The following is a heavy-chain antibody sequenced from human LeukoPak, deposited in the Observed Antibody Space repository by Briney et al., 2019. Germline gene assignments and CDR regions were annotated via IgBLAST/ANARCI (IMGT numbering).Heavy chain of an antibody. CDR2: IYYSGST. J-gene: IGHJ4*02. D-gene: IGHD6-19*01. CDR3: ARKVTWLGGFDY. V-gene: IGHV4-59*08. CDR1: GGSISSYY. Sequence: SETLSLTCTVSGGSISSYYWSWIRQPPGKGLEWIGYIYYSGSTNYNPSLKSRVTISVDTSKNQFSLKLSSVTAADTAVYYCARKVTWLGGFDYWGQGTLVTVSS.